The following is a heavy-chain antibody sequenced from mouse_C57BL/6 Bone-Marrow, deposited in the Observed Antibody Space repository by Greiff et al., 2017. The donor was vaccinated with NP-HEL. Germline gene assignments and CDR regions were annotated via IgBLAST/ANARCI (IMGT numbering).Heavy chain of an antibody. D-gene: IGHD2-3*01. J-gene: IGHJ2*01. CDR3: ARWGGYYLYYFDY. Sequence: EVKVIESGPGLAKPSQSLSLTCSVTGYSITSYYWNWIRKFPGNKLEYMGYISYSGSTYYNPSLKSRISITRDTSKNQYYLQLNSVTTEDTATYYCARWGGYYLYYFDYWGQGTTLTVSS. CDR1: GYSITSYY. CDR2: ISYSGST. V-gene: IGHV3-8*01.